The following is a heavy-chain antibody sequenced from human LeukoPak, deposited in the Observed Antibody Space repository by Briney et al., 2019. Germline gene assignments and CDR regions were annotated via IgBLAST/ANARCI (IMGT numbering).Heavy chain of an antibody. CDR3: GRKAGDCGGGSCYSIDY. D-gene: IGHD2-15*01. J-gene: IGHJ4*02. CDR2: IIPIFGTA. V-gene: IGHV1-69*05. CDR1: GYTFTSYG. Sequence: SVKVSCKASGYTFTSYGISWVRQAPGQGLEWMGGIIPIFGTANYAQKFRGRVTITTDESTSTAYMEVSSLRSEDTAVYYCGRKAGDCGGGSCYSIDYWGQGTLVTVSS.